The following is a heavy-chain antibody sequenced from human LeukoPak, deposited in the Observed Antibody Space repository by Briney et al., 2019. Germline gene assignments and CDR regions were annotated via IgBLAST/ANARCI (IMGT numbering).Heavy chain of an antibody. V-gene: IGHV4-30-2*01. CDR1: GGSISSGGYS. CDR3: AREWRRAGYSSSWYGGRVSYYYGMDV. J-gene: IGHJ6*02. CDR2: IYHSGST. D-gene: IGHD6-13*01. Sequence: SQTLSLTCAISGGSISSGGYSWSWIRQPPGKGLEWIGYIYHSGSTYYNPSLKSRVTISVDRSKNQFSLKLSSVTAADTAVYYCAREWRRAGYSSSWYGGRVSYYYGMDVWGQGTTVTVSS.